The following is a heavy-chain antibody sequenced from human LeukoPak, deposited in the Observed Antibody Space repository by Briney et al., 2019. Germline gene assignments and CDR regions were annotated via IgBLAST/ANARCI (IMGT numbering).Heavy chain of an antibody. D-gene: IGHD1-1*01. CDR2: MSPNNGDT. CDR1: GYTFTSYD. J-gene: IGHJ4*02. Sequence: ASVKVSCKPSGYTFTSYDINWVRQATGQGLEWLGWMSPNNGDTGYAQKFQGRVTVTRDTSTNTAYMELSALTSEDTAVYYCARNRPTTGDFISWGQGALVTVSS. V-gene: IGHV1-8*01. CDR3: ARNRPTTGDFIS.